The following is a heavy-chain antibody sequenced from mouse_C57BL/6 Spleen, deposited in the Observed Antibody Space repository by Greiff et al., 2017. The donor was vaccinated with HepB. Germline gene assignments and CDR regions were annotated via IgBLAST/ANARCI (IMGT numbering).Heavy chain of an antibody. D-gene: IGHD1-1*01. CDR2: IDPSDSYT. Sequence: QVQLKESGAELVKPGASVKLSCKASGYTFTSYWMQWVKQRPGQGLEWIGEIDPSDSYTNYNQKFKGKATLTVDTSSSTAYMQLSSLTSEDSAVYYCARCQVVARGYYAMDYWGQGTSVTVSS. CDR1: GYTFTSYW. V-gene: IGHV1-50*01. CDR3: ARCQVVARGYYAMDY. J-gene: IGHJ4*01.